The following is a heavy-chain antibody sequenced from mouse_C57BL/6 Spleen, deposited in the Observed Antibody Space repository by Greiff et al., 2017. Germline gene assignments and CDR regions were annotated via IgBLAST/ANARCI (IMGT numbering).Heavy chain of an antibody. J-gene: IGHJ2*01. CDR1: GYTFTSYW. CDR2: IYPGSGST. V-gene: IGHV1-55*01. D-gene: IGHD1-1*01. Sequence: QVQLQQPGAELVKPGASVKLSCKASGYTFTSYWITWVKQRPGQGLEWIGDIYPGSGSTNYNEKFKGKATSTVDTSSSTAYMQLSSLTSEDSAVYYCARRCYGSSYRYFDYWGQGTTLTVSS. CDR3: ARRCYGSSYRYFDY.